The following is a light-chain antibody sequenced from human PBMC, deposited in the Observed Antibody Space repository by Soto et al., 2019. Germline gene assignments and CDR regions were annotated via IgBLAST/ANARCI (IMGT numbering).Light chain of an antibody. CDR2: ASS. J-gene: IGKJ4*01. Sequence: DIQLTQSPSFLSASVGDRVTITCRASQGISSYLAWYQQKPGKAPKLLIYASSTLQSVVPSRFSGSVSGTEFTLTISSLQPEDFATYYCQRLNSYPLTFGGGTKVDLK. CDR3: QRLNSYPLT. V-gene: IGKV1-9*01. CDR1: QGISSY.